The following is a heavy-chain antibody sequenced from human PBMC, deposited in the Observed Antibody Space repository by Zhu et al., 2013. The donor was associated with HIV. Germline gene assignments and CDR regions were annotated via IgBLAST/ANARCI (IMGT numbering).Heavy chain of an antibody. Sequence: QVQLVQSGAEVKKPGASVKVSCKASGYTFTSYDINWVRQATGQGLEWMGWMNPNSGNTGYAQKFQGRVTMTRNTSISTAYMELSSLRSEDTAVYYCARGDTATDYYYYGMDVWGQGTTVTVSS. D-gene: IGHD4-17*01. V-gene: IGHV1-8*01. CDR2: MNPNSGNT. J-gene: IGHJ6*02. CDR1: GYTFTSYD. CDR3: ARGDTATDYYYYGMDV.